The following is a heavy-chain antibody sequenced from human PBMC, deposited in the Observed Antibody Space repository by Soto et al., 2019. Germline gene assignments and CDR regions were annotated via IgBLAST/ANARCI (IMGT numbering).Heavy chain of an antibody. CDR2: IYHSGST. J-gene: IGHJ6*02. CDR1: GGSISSSNW. D-gene: IGHD1-26*01. CDR3: ARDRIVGATTRYYGMDV. Sequence: QVQLQESGPGLVKPSGTLSLTCAVSGGSISSSNWWSWVRQPPGKGLEWIGEIYHSGSTNYNPSLKRRVTISVDKSKNQFSLKLSSVTAADTAVYYCARDRIVGATTRYYGMDVWGQGTTVTVSS. V-gene: IGHV4-4*02.